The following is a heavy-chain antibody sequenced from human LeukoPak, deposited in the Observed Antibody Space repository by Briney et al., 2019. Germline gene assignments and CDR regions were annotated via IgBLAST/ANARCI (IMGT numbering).Heavy chain of an antibody. V-gene: IGHV1-69*13. Sequence: VASVKVSCKASGGTFSSYAISWVRQAPGQGLEWMGGIIPIFGTANYAQKFQGRVTITADESTSTAYMELSSLRSEDTAVYYCARGLRYDFWSGYLSFSGLFQADWFDPWGQGTLVTVSS. J-gene: IGHJ5*02. CDR2: IIPIFGTA. CDR3: ARGLRYDFWSGYLSFSGLFQADWFDP. D-gene: IGHD3-3*01. CDR1: GGTFSSYA.